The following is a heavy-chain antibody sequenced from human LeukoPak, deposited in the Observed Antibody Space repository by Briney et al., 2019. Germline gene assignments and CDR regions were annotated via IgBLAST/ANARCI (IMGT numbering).Heavy chain of an antibody. CDR1: GFTFNNYW. J-gene: IGHJ4*02. D-gene: IGHD2-2*01. CDR2: IDSDGSST. CDR3: ARAYCSSISCYYYFDY. V-gene: IGHV3-74*01. Sequence: GGSLRLSCAAFGFTFNNYWMHWVRQAPGKGLVWVSRIDSDGSSTSYADSVKGRFTVSRDNAKNSLYLQMNSLRAEDTAVYYCARAYCSSISCYYYFDYWGQGTLVTVSS.